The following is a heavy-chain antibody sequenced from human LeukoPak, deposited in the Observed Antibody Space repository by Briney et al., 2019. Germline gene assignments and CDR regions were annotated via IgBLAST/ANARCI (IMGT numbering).Heavy chain of an antibody. V-gene: IGHV3-23*01. Sequence: GGSLRLSCAASGFTFRNCAMSWLRQAPGKGLEWVSGISGTGYNTYYADSVKGRFTISRDNSKNTLYLQMNSLGAEDTAVYYCAKHVSGSLFYFDYWGQRTLVTVSS. CDR1: GFTFRNCA. J-gene: IGHJ4*02. CDR2: ISGTGYNT. CDR3: AKHVSGSLFYFDY. D-gene: IGHD3-10*01.